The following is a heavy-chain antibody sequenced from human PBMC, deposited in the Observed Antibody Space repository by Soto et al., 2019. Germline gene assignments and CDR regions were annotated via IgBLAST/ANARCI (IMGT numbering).Heavy chain of an antibody. V-gene: IGHV3-33*01. CDR3: AREAGYSSSWYIRYYYYGMDV. D-gene: IGHD6-13*01. Sequence: VQLVESGGGVVQPGRSLRLSCAASGFTFSSYGMHWVRQAPGKGLEWVAFIWYDGSNKYYADSVKGRFTISRDNSKNTLYLQMNSLRAEDTAMYYCAREAGYSSSWYIRYYYYGMDVWGQGTTVTVSS. CDR2: IWYDGSNK. J-gene: IGHJ6*02. CDR1: GFTFSSYG.